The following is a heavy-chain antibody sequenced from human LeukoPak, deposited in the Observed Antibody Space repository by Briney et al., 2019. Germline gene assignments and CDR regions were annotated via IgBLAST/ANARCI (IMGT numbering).Heavy chain of an antibody. D-gene: IGHD2-15*01. CDR3: ASLPQYCSFGSCYP. Sequence: PSETLSLTCVVSGGSFSGYYWSWIRQPPGKGLEWIGEINNSGSTNYNPSLKSRVTISVDISKNQFSLKMSSVTAADTAVYYCASLPQYCSFGSCYPWGQGTLVTVSS. CDR1: GGSFSGYY. J-gene: IGHJ5*02. CDR2: INNSGST. V-gene: IGHV4-34*01.